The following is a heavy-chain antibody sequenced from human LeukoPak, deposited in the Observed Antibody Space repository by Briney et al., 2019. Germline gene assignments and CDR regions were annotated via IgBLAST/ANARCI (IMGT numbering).Heavy chain of an antibody. CDR3: AKDHGMATAHLDY. J-gene: IGHJ4*02. D-gene: IGHD5-24*01. CDR2: ISYDGSNK. V-gene: IGHV3-30*18. Sequence: GGSLRLSCAASGFTFSSYCMHWVRQAPGKGLEWVAVISYDGSNKYYADSVKGRFTISRDNSKNTLYLQMNSLRAEDTAVYYCAKDHGMATAHLDYWGQGTLVTVSS. CDR1: GFTFSSYC.